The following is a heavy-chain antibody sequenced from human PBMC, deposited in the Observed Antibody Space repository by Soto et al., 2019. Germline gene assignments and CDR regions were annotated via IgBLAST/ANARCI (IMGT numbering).Heavy chain of an antibody. CDR1: GFTFDDYA. CDR2: ISWNSGSI. Sequence: EVQLVESGGGLVQPGRSLRLSCAASGFTFDDYAMLWVRQAPGKGLEWVSGISWNSGSIGYADSVKGRFTISRDNAKNSLYLQMNSLRAEDTALYYCAKDMLATIGVLFDYWGQGTLVTVSS. D-gene: IGHD5-12*01. V-gene: IGHV3-9*01. J-gene: IGHJ4*02. CDR3: AKDMLATIGVLFDY.